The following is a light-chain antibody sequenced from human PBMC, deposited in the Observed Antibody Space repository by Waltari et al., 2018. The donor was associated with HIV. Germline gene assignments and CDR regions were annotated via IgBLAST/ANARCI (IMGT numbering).Light chain of an antibody. Sequence: EIVLTQSPATLSLSPGERATLSCGASQSVNSSYLAWYQQIPGLAPRLLIYETSNRATGIPDRFSGSGSGTDFTLTISRLEPEDFAVYYCQHYGRSLIYTFGQGTKLEIK. CDR2: ETS. V-gene: IGKV3D-20*01. CDR3: QHYGRSLIYT. CDR1: QSVNSSY. J-gene: IGKJ2*01.